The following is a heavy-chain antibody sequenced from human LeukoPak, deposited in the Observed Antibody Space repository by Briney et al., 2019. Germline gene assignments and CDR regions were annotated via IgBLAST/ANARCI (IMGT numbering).Heavy chain of an antibody. V-gene: IGHV1-69*13. Sequence: SVTVSCKASGGTFSSYAISWVRQAPGQGLEWMGGIIPIFGTANYAQKFQGRVTITADESTSTAYMELSSLRSEDTAVYYCARAPQLGTRGYFDYWGQGTLVTVST. CDR2: IIPIFGTA. J-gene: IGHJ4*02. CDR1: GGTFSSYA. D-gene: IGHD7-27*01. CDR3: ARAPQLGTRGYFDY.